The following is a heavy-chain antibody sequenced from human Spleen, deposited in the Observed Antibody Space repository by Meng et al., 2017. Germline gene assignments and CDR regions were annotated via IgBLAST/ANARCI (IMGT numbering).Heavy chain of an antibody. J-gene: IGHJ4*02. Sequence: GGSLRLSCAASGYTFSRYWMSWVRQEPGKGLEWVASINLDGSEKYYVDSVKGRFTISRDNGKNSLYLQMNSLRVEDTAVYYCARDGAMFLDYWGQGTVVTVSS. D-gene: IGHD3-10*02. V-gene: IGHV3-7*01. CDR2: INLDGSEK. CDR1: GYTFSRYW. CDR3: ARDGAMFLDY.